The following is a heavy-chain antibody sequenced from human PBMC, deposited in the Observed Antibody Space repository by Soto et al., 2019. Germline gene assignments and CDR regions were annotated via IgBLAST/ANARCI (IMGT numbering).Heavy chain of an antibody. J-gene: IGHJ4*02. CDR1: EFTFSNYA. CDR2: ISYGGGTT. Sequence: GSLRLSCAASEFTFSNYAMSWVRQAQGKGLEWVSAISYGGGTTYYADSVKGRFTISRDNSKNTLYLQMNSLRAEDTAVYYCAKNPGYYYDSTGYHFDYWGQGTLVTVSS. V-gene: IGHV3-23*01. D-gene: IGHD3-22*01. CDR3: AKNPGYYYDSTGYHFDY.